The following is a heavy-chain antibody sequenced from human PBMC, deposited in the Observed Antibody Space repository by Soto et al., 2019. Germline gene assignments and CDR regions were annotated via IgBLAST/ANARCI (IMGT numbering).Heavy chain of an antibody. CDR2: MNPNSGNT. J-gene: IGHJ6*03. D-gene: IGHD3-3*01. CDR1: GYTFTSYD. Sequence: GASVKVPCKASGYTFTSYDINWVRQATGQGLEWMGWMNPNSGNTGYAQKFQGRVTMTRNTSISTAYMELSSLRSEDTAVYYCAKTRDFWSDYYYMDVWGKGTTVTVSS. CDR3: AKTRDFWSDYYYMDV. V-gene: IGHV1-8*01.